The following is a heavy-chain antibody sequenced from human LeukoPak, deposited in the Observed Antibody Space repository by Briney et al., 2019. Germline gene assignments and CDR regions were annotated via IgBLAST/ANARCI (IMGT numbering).Heavy chain of an antibody. V-gene: IGHV3-48*01. Sequence: GGSLRLSCVVSGFTFRSYSMNWVRQAPGKGLEWISYIDSRGTTTYYTESVRGRFIISRDNSKNTLYLQMNSLRAEDTAVYYCAQGGYYDSSGLRSLYFQHWGQGTLVTVSS. D-gene: IGHD3-22*01. J-gene: IGHJ1*01. CDR1: GFTFRSYS. CDR3: AQGGYYDSSGLRSLYFQH. CDR2: IDSRGTTT.